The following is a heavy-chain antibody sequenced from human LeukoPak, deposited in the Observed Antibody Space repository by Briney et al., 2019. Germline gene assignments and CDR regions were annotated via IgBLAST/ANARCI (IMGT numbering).Heavy chain of an antibody. CDR1: GFTFSSYS. D-gene: IGHD6-6*01. Sequence: GGSLRLSCAASGFTFSSYSMNWVRQAPGKGLEWVANIKQDGSEKYYVDSVKGRFTISRDNAKNSLYLQMNSLRAEDTAVYYCARWSHSSSPPYYYYYYMDVWGKGTTVTVSS. V-gene: IGHV3-7*01. J-gene: IGHJ6*03. CDR3: ARWSHSSSPPYYYYYYMDV. CDR2: IKQDGSEK.